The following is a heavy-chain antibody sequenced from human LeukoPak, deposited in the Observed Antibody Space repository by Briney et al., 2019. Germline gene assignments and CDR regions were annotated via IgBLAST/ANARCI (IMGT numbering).Heavy chain of an antibody. CDR3: ARGVRSHCFDY. CDR2: ISSSGSTI. CDR1: GFTFSSYE. D-gene: IGHD4-17*01. V-gene: IGHV3-48*03. J-gene: IGHJ4*02. Sequence: GGSLRLSCAASGFTFSSYEMNWVRQAPGKGLEWVSYISSSGSTIYYADSVKGRFTISRDNAKNSLYLQMNSLRAEDTAVYYCARGVRSHCFDYWGQGTLVTVSS.